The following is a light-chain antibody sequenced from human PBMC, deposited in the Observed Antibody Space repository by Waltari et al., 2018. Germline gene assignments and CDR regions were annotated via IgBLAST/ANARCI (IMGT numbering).Light chain of an antibody. CDR1: NLAYKS. J-gene: IGLJ2*01. V-gene: IGLV3-21*04. CDR2: YDP. Sequence: SYVLTQPPSVSVAPGETASITCGGNNLAYKSVHWYQRKPGQTPVLVIYYDPDRPSGIPERFSGSNSQNTATLTISRGGAEDEADYYCQVWDREDHPAVVFGGGTKLTVL. CDR3: QVWDREDHPAVV.